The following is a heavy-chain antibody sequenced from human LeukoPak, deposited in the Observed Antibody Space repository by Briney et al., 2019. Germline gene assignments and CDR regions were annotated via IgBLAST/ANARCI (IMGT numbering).Heavy chain of an antibody. J-gene: IGHJ3*02. Sequence: SETLSLTCTVSGDSSSSYYCSWIRQPPGKGLEWIGSIYYSGSTYYNPSLKSRVTISVDTSKNQFSLKLSSVTAADTAVYYCASYYYDSSEHDAFDIWGQGTMVTVSS. CDR3: ASYYYDSSEHDAFDI. CDR2: IYYSGST. V-gene: IGHV4-59*12. CDR1: GDSSSSYY. D-gene: IGHD3-22*01.